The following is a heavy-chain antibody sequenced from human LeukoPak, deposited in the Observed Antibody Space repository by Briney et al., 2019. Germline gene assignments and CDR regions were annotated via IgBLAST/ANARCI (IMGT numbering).Heavy chain of an antibody. D-gene: IGHD2-2*02. CDR3: AVVPAAIYGPAYFDY. CDR2: IYYSGST. V-gene: IGHV4-30-4*08. Sequence: SQTLSLTCTVSGGSISSGDHYWSWIRQPPGKGLEWIGYIYYSGSTYYNPSLKSRVTISVDTSKNQFSLKLSSVTAADTAVYYCAVVPAAIYGPAYFDYWGQGTLVTVSS. CDR1: GGSISSGDHY. J-gene: IGHJ4*02.